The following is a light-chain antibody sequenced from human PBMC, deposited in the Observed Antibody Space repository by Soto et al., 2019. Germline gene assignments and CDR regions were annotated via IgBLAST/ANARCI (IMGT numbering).Light chain of an antibody. V-gene: IGKV1D-12*01. CDR2: AAS. CDR3: DQANSFPRT. J-gene: IGKJ1*01. Sequence: DIQMTQSPSSVSASVGDRVTITCRASQAISPWLAWYQQKPGKAPTLLIYAASNLQTGGPSRFSGSGSGTDFTLTSSSLQPEDFATYYGDQANSFPRTFGQGTNVEI. CDR1: QAISPW.